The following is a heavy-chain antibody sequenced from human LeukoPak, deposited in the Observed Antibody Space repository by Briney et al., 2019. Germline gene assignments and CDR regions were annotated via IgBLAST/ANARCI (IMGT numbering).Heavy chain of an antibody. CDR3: ARARVESIVPDRIYYYFDY. D-gene: IGHD2-2*01. J-gene: IGHJ4*02. CDR2: INHSGST. Sequence: PSETLSLTCAVYGGSFSGYYWSWIRQPPGKGLEWIGEINHSGSTNYNPSLKSRVTISVDTSKNQFSLKLSSVTAADTAVYYCARARVESIVPDRIYYYFDYWGQGTLVTVSS. V-gene: IGHV4-34*01. CDR1: GGSFSGYY.